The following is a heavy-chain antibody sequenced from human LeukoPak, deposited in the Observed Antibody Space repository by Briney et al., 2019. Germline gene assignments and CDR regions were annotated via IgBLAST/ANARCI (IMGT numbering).Heavy chain of an antibody. V-gene: IGHV1-69*06. CDR1: GGTFSSYA. Sequence: GASVKVSSIASGGTFSSYAIRWGRQAPGQGLEWMGRIIPIFGTANYAQKFQGRVTITADKSTSTAYMELSSMRSEDTAVYYCASIAVAGHFDNWGQGTLVTVSS. J-gene: IGHJ4*02. CDR3: ASIAVAGHFDN. CDR2: IIPIFGTA. D-gene: IGHD6-19*01.